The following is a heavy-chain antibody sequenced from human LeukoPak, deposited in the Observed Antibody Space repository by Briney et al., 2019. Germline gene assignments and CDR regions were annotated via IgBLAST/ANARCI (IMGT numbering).Heavy chain of an antibody. J-gene: IGHJ4*02. V-gene: IGHV3-48*03. CDR2: ISSSGSTI. CDR1: GFTFSSYE. CDR3: ATEGATGGSFDY. D-gene: IGHD3-10*01. Sequence: GGSLRLSCAASGFTFSSYEMNWVRQAPGKGLEWVSYISSSGSTIYYADSVKGRFTISRDNAKNSLYLQMNSLRAEDTAVYYCATEGATGGSFDYWGQGTLVTVSS.